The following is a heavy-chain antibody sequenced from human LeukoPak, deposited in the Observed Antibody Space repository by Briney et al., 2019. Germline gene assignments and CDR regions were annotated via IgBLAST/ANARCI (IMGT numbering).Heavy chain of an antibody. CDR3: AKTVVAAWDWFDP. Sequence: PGGSLRLSCAASGFTFSSYAMHWVRQAPGKGLEWVAVISYDGSNKYYADSVKGRFTISRDNSKNTLYLQMNSLRAEDTAVYYCAKTVVAAWDWFDPWGQGTLVTVSS. CDR1: GFTFSSYA. J-gene: IGHJ5*02. D-gene: IGHD2-15*01. V-gene: IGHV3-30-3*01. CDR2: ISYDGSNK.